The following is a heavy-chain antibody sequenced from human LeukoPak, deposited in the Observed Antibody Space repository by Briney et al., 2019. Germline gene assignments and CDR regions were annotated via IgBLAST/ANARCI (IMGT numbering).Heavy chain of an antibody. CDR2: IKQDGGEK. CDR1: GFTFSNYW. V-gene: IGHV3-7*03. Sequence: PGGSLRLSCVASGFTFSNYWMSWVRQAPGKGLEWVANIKQDGGEKLYVDSVKGRFTISRDNAKNSLYLHMNSLRAEDTAMYYCAKKRDAFDIWGQGTVVAVSS. CDR3: AKKRDAFDI. J-gene: IGHJ3*02. D-gene: IGHD5-24*01.